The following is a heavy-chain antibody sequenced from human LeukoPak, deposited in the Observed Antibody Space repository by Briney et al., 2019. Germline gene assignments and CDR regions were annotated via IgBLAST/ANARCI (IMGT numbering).Heavy chain of an antibody. Sequence: GGSLRLSCAASGFTFSSYAMSWVRQAPGKGLEWVLVISGSGGDTYYADSVKGRFTISRHNSKNTLYLQMNSLRAEDTAIYYCAQTGCTSTGCYENYWGQGTLVTVSS. D-gene: IGHD2-2*01. CDR3: AQTGCTSTGCYENY. CDR2: ISGSGGDT. V-gene: IGHV3-23*01. J-gene: IGHJ4*02. CDR1: GFTFSSYA.